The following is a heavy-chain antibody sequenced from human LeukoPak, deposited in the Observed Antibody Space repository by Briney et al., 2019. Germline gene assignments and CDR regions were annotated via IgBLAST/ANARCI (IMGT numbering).Heavy chain of an antibody. CDR2: INTSGGST. V-gene: IGHV1-46*01. CDR3: ARAAGDPRIQLWSD. D-gene: IGHD5-18*01. CDR1: GYTFTSYY. Sequence: ASVKVSCKASGYTFTSYYMHWVRQAPGQGLEWVGIINTSGGSTSYAQKFQGRVTMTRDMSTSTVYMELSSLRSEDTAVYYCARAAGDPRIQLWSDWGQGTLVTVSS. J-gene: IGHJ4*02.